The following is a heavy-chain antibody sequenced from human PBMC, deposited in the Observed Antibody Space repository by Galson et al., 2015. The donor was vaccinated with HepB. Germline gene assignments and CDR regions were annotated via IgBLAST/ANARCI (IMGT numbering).Heavy chain of an antibody. CDR3: ARAKTSSGWYAATPAYWYFDL. CDR2: IYYSGST. D-gene: IGHD6-19*01. J-gene: IGHJ2*01. CDR1: GGSISSYY. Sequence: SETLSLTCTVSGGSISSYYWSWIRQPPGKGLEWIGYIYYSGSTNYNPSLESRVTISVDTSKNQFSLKLSSVTAADTAVYYCARAKTSSGWYAATPAYWYFDLWGRGTLVTVSS. V-gene: IGHV4-59*01.